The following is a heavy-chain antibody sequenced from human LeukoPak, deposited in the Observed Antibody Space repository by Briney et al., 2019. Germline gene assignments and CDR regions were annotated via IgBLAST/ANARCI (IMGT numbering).Heavy chain of an antibody. V-gene: IGHV1-69*13. CDR1: GGTFSSYA. J-gene: IGHJ4*02. D-gene: IGHD3-10*01. Sequence: ASVKVSSKASGGTFSSYAISWVRQAPGQGLEWMGGIIPIFGTANYAQKFQGRVTITADESTSTAYMELSSLRSEDTAVYYCARAPGMVRGHPIDYWGQGTLVTVSS. CDR3: ARAPGMVRGHPIDY. CDR2: IIPIFGTA.